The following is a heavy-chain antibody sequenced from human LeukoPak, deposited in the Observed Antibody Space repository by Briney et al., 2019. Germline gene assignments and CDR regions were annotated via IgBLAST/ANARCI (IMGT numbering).Heavy chain of an antibody. CDR3: ARARSRAARSPVGLKY. D-gene: IGHD6-6*01. Sequence: GESLKISCKGSGYSFTSYWIGWVRQMPGKGLEWMGIIYPGDSDTRYSPSFQGQVTISADKSISTAYLQWSSLKASDTAMYYCARARSRAARSPVGLKYWGQGTLVTVSS. J-gene: IGHJ4*02. CDR2: IYPGDSDT. CDR1: GYSFTSYW. V-gene: IGHV5-51*01.